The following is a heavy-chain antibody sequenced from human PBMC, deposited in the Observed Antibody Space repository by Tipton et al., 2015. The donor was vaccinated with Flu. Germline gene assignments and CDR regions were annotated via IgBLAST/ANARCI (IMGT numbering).Heavy chain of an antibody. D-gene: IGHD6-13*01. Sequence: LRLSCTVSGGSISSYYWSWIRQPPGKGLEWIGYIYYSGSTNYNPSLKSRVTISVDTSKNQFSLKLSSVTAADTAVYYCARGEIDGAASSWFDPWGQGTLVTVSS. J-gene: IGHJ5*02. CDR3: ARGEIDGAASSWFDP. CDR2: IYYSGST. CDR1: GGSISSYY. V-gene: IGHV4-59*13.